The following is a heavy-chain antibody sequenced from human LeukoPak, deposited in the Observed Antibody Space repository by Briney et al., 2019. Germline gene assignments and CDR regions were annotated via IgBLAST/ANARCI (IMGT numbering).Heavy chain of an antibody. Sequence: ASVKVSCKASGYTFTYRYLHWVRQAPGQALEWMGWITPFNDNTNYAQKFQDRVTITRDRSTSTAYMELRSLRSEDTAMYYCAIIRDRDVFDIWGQGTMVTVSS. CDR3: AIIRDRDVFDI. CDR1: GYTFTYRY. V-gene: IGHV1-45*02. D-gene: IGHD3-10*01. J-gene: IGHJ3*02. CDR2: ITPFNDNT.